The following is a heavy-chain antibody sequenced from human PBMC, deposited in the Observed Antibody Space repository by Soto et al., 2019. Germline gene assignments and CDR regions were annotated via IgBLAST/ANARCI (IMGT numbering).Heavy chain of an antibody. CDR1: GYTFNTYG. CDR3: ARDVDWNGHSQGYYFDY. V-gene: IGHV1-18*04. Sequence: QVHLVQSGAEVKKPGASVKVSCKASGYTFNTYGISWVRQAPGQGLEWMGWISVYNGNTNYAQKLQGRVTMTIDTSTTTAYMELRSLRSDDTAVYYCARDVDWNGHSQGYYFDYWGQGTLVTVSP. J-gene: IGHJ4*02. D-gene: IGHD1-1*01. CDR2: ISVYNGNT.